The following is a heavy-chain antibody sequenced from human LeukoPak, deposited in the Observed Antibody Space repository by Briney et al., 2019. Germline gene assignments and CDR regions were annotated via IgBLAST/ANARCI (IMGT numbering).Heavy chain of an antibody. Sequence: SETLSLTCTVSGGSISSNSYYWGWIRQSPGKGLEWIGTIYYSGSTYYNPSLKSRVTISVDTSKNQISLKLSSVTAADTAMYYCARNRYYYGSGSYGVPNWFDPWGQGTLVTVSS. V-gene: IGHV4-39*01. D-gene: IGHD3-10*01. CDR1: GGSISSNSYY. J-gene: IGHJ5*02. CDR2: IYYSGST. CDR3: ARNRYYYGSGSYGVPNWFDP.